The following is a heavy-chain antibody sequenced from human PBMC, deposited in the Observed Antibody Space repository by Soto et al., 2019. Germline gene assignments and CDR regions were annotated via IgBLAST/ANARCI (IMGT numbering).Heavy chain of an antibody. CDR3: ARGSGSLLKAAFDY. Sequence: PGGSLRLSCAASGFTFSVYSMNWVRQAPGKRLEWVSSISSSSNSIYYTDSVQGRFTISRDNAKNSLYLQMNSLRAEDTAVYYCARGSGSLLKAAFDYWGQGTLVTVSS. J-gene: IGHJ4*02. D-gene: IGHD1-26*01. CDR1: GFTFSVYS. CDR2: ISSSSNSI. V-gene: IGHV3-21*01.